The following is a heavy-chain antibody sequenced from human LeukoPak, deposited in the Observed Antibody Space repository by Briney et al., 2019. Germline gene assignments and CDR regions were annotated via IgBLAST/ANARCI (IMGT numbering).Heavy chain of an antibody. CDR2: IYRGGKT. D-gene: IGHD2-15*01. CDR3: ASRHCSGGSCYFAGADPFDY. Sequence: GSLGPSCAAPGFNVSCTYMSLVRPAPGKGLGWGSVIYRGGKTYYADSVKGRFTISRDNSKNTLYPQMNSLRAEDTAVYYCASRHCSGGSCYFAGADPFDYWGQGTLVTVSS. J-gene: IGHJ4*02. V-gene: IGHV3-53*01. CDR1: GFNVSCTY.